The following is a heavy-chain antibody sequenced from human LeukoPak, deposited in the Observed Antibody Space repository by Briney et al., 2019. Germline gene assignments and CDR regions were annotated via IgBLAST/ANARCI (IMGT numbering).Heavy chain of an antibody. Sequence: PGGSLRLSCAASGFTFNSYWMHWVRQAPGKGLVWVPRISNDGSDATYADFVKGRFTISRDNGKNMLYLQMNGLRPDDTAVYYCARDRPHNWFDPWGQGTLVTVSS. J-gene: IGHJ5*02. CDR3: ARDRPHNWFDP. CDR2: ISNDGSDA. V-gene: IGHV3-74*01. CDR1: GFTFNSYW.